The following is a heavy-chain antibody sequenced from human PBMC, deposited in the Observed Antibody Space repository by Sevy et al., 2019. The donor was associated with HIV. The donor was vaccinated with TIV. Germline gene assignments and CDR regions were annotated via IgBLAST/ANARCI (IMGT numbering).Heavy chain of an antibody. CDR2: ISSSGSTI. V-gene: IGHV3-11*01. D-gene: IGHD6-13*01. CDR1: GFTFSDYY. J-gene: IGHJ6*02. Sequence: GGSLRLSCAASGFTFSDYYMSWIRQAPGKGLEWVSYISSSGSTIYYADSVKGQFTISRDNAKNSLYLQMNSLRAEDTAVYYCARDPVAAAGKRYYYYGMDVWGQGTTVTVSS. CDR3: ARDPVAAAGKRYYYYGMDV.